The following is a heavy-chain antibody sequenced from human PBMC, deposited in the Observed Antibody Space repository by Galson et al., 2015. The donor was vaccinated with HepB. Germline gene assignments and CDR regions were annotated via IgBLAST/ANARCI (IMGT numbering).Heavy chain of an antibody. CDR1: GYTFTGYY. V-gene: IGHV1-2*06. J-gene: IGHJ4*02. D-gene: IGHD3-10*01. CDR3: ASSYYGSGSYYNGPTQMGY. Sequence: SVKVSCKASGYTFTGYYMHWVRQAPGQGLEWMGRINPNSGGTNYAQKFQGRVTMTRDTSISTAYMELSRLRSDDTAVYYCASSYYGSGSYYNGPTQMGYWGQGTLVTVSS. CDR2: INPNSGGT.